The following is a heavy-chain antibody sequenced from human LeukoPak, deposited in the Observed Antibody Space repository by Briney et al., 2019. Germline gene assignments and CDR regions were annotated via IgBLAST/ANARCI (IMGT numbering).Heavy chain of an antibody. CDR3: ARWAGDIVVVPAASGFDY. CDR2: INPNSGGT. J-gene: IGHJ4*02. Sequence: GASVKVSCKASGYTFTGYYMHWVRQAPGQGLEWMGWINPNSGGTNYAQKFQGRVTMTRDTSISTAYMELSRLRSDDTAVYYCARWAGDIVVVPAASGFDYWGQGTLVTVSS. D-gene: IGHD2-2*01. V-gene: IGHV1-2*02. CDR1: GYTFTGYY.